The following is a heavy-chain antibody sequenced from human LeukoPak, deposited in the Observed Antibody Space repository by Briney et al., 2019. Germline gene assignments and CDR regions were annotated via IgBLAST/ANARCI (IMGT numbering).Heavy chain of an antibody. V-gene: IGHV1-69*13. D-gene: IGHD2-2*01. Sequence: GASVKVSCKASGGTFSSYAISWVRQAPGQGLEWMGGIIPIFGTANYAQKFQGRVTITADESTSTAYMELSSLRSEDTAVYYCARGIPYCSSTSCPDYYYGMDVWGQGTTVTVSS. CDR1: GGTFSSYA. J-gene: IGHJ6*02. CDR2: IIPIFGTA. CDR3: ARGIPYCSSTSCPDYYYGMDV.